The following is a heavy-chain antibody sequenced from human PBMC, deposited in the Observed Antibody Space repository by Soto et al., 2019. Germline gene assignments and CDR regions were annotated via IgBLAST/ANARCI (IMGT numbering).Heavy chain of an antibody. J-gene: IGHJ5*02. V-gene: IGHV3-53*02. CDR1: GFSISINN. CDR3: ASIAVAEGFDP. CDR2: IHSGGNT. Sequence: EVQLVETGGGLIQPGGSLRLSCAASGFSISINNMSWFRQAPGKGLEWVSIIHSGGNTDYAASVKGRFTVSRDNSKNTVYLQMNSLRAEDTAIYYCASIAVAEGFDPWGQGTLVTVSS. D-gene: IGHD6-19*01.